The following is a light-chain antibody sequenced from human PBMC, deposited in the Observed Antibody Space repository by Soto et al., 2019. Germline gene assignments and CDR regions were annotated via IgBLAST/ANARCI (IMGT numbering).Light chain of an antibody. CDR3: QNRSNWPYWP. CDR1: QSVGTY. V-gene: IGKV3-11*01. Sequence: ENVLTQSPGNLSLAPLEIATLSGRASQSVGTYLAWYQQKPGQAHRLLIFDAYKRATGIPARFSGSGSGTDFTLTIRRLETEDLAVYYCQNRSNWPYWPLGAGHKVDLK. CDR2: DAY. J-gene: IGKJ4*02.